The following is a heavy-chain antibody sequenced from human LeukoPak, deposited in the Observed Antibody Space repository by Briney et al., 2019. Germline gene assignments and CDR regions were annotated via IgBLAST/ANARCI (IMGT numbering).Heavy chain of an antibody. CDR3: AKVLKGGSWIYFDY. CDR1: GFTFNTYA. D-gene: IGHD2-15*01. V-gene: IGHV3-23*01. Sequence: GGSLRLSCAASGFTFNTYAMSWARQAPGKGLEWVSAISGSGGSTYYADSVKGRLTISRDNSKNTLYLQMNSLRAEDTAVYYCAKVLKGGSWIYFDYWGQGTLVTVSS. J-gene: IGHJ4*02. CDR2: ISGSGGST.